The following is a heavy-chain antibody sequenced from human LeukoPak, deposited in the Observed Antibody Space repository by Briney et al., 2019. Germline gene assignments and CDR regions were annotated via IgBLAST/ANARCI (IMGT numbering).Heavy chain of an antibody. D-gene: IGHD6-13*01. Sequence: GASVRVPCKASGYTFTGYYMHWVRQAPGQGLEWMGWINPNSGGTNYAQKFQGRVTMTRDTSISTAYMELSRLRSDDTAVYYCARGRASSWYNWFDPWGQGTLVTVSS. J-gene: IGHJ5*02. CDR3: ARGRASSWYNWFDP. CDR1: GYTFTGYY. CDR2: INPNSGGT. V-gene: IGHV1-2*02.